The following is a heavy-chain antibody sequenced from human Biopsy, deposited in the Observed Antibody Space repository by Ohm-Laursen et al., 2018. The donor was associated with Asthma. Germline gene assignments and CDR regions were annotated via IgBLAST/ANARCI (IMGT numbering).Heavy chain of an antibody. CDR3: ARPSPNRDILYYYYHMDV. V-gene: IGHV1-69*06. J-gene: IGHJ6*02. CDR1: AGMFGNYS. D-gene: IGHD3-3*02. Sequence: SSVTVSCKAAAGMFGNYSISSARHDPGLGLGWMGGISPIFGSSNYPQRFQGRVTVTADIFTRTVYRELSGLRFDDTAIYYRARPSPNRDILYYYYHMDVWGQGTTVIVSS. CDR2: ISPIFGSS.